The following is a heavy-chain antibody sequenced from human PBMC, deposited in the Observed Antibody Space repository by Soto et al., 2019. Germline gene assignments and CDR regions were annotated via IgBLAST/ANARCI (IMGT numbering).Heavy chain of an antibody. CDR1: GGSISSSSYY. CDR2: FYYSGST. CDR3: ARQVVDGTGAGSGRFDY. Sequence: SETLSLTCTVSGGSISSSSYYWVWIRQPPGKGLEWIGSFYYSGSTYYNPSLKSRVTISVDTSEKQFSLKLYSVTAADTAVYYCARQVVDGTGAGSGRFDYWGQGTLVTVSS. V-gene: IGHV4-39*01. D-gene: IGHD3-10*01. J-gene: IGHJ4*02.